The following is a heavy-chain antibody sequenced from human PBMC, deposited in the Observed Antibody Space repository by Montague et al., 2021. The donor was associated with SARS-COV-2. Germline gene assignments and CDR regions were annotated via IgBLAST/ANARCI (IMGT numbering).Heavy chain of an antibody. D-gene: IGHD6-19*01. V-gene: IGHV4-39*01. J-gene: IGHJ4*02. CDR2: FYFGGKX. Sequence: SETLSLTCSVSGNSLSNSRYFWGWIRQPPRKGLEWIGSFYFGGKXLYNSSLESRVTISVDTSKNQFSLQLSSMTASDTAVYYCARHSGGSEVAGLDYWGQGILVTVSS. CDR3: ARHSGGSEVAGLDY. CDR1: GNSLSNSRYF.